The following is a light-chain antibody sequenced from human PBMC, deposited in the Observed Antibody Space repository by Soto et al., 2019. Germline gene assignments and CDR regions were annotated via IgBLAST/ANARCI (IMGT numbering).Light chain of an antibody. J-gene: IGLJ3*02. V-gene: IGLV1-44*01. Sequence: QSVLTQHPSVSGTRGQRVTISCSGSSSNIGSNTANWYQYLPGTAPKVLIYSNNRPPSGVPDRFCGSMSVTSASLAISGLQSEDEADYYCAAWDDSLNGRVFGGGTKLTVL. CDR3: AAWDDSLNGRV. CDR2: SNN. CDR1: SSNIGSNT.